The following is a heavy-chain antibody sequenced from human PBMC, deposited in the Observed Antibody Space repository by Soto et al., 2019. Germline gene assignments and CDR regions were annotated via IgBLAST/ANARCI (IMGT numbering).Heavy chain of an antibody. Sequence: PGGSLRLFCAASGFTFSDYYMSWIRQAPGKGLEWVSYISSSGSTIYYADSVKGRFTISRDNAKNSLYLQMNSLRAEDTAVYYCARDLGYCSSTSCENWFDPWGQGTLVTVSS. CDR1: GFTFSDYY. V-gene: IGHV3-11*01. CDR3: ARDLGYCSSTSCENWFDP. J-gene: IGHJ5*02. CDR2: ISSSGSTI. D-gene: IGHD2-2*03.